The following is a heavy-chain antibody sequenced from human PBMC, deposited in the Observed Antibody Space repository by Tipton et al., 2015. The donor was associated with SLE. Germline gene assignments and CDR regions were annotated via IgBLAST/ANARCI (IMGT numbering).Heavy chain of an antibody. CDR1: GYTFITYG. D-gene: IGHD3/OR15-3a*01. CDR2: ITAYSGNT. J-gene: IGHJ4*02. V-gene: IGHV1-18*01. Sequence: QLVQSGAEVKKPGASVNVSCKASGYTFITYGITWVRQAPGQGLEWMGWITAYSGNTNYAQRLQGRVTMTTDTSTTTAYMELRSLRSDDTAVYYCARYDFWSGSGFDYWGQGTLVTVSS. CDR3: ARYDFWSGSGFDY.